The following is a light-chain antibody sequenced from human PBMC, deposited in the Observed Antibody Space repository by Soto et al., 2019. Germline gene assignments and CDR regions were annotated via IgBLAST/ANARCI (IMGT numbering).Light chain of an antibody. CDR2: VAS. CDR3: QQFNSYPLT. J-gene: IGKJ4*01. CDR1: QGIGSY. V-gene: IGKV1-9*01. Sequence: DIQLPQSPSFLSASVGDRVTITCRASQGIGSYLAWYQQKPGKAPKLLIYVASTLKIGVQSRFSGSGSGTKFTLTISSLQPEDFATNYCQQFNSYPLTVGGGTKVEIK.